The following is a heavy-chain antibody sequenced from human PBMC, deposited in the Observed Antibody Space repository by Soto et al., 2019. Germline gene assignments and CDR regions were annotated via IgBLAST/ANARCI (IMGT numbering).Heavy chain of an antibody. Sequence: QVQLVESGGGVVQPGRSLRLSCAASGFTFSSYGMHWVRQAPGKGLEWVAVISYEGSNKYYADSVKGRFTISRDNSKNTLYLQMNSLRAEDTAVYYCATDKGIVGATPHYWGQGTLVTVSS. V-gene: IGHV3-30*03. CDR1: GFTFSSYG. CDR2: ISYEGSNK. CDR3: ATDKGIVGATPHY. D-gene: IGHD1-26*01. J-gene: IGHJ4*02.